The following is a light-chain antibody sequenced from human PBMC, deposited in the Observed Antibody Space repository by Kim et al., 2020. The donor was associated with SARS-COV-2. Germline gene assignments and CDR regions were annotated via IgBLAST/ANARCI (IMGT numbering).Light chain of an antibody. CDR1: TSNIGSAY. V-gene: IGLV1-47*01. Sequence: QSVLIQPPSASGTPGQRVAISCSGSTSNIGSAYVYWYQQVPGTTPRVVIFRDNERPSGVPDRFSGSKSGTSASLAISGLRSEDEADYYCATWDESLSGMVFGGGTQLTVL. J-gene: IGLJ2*01. CDR3: ATWDESLSGMV. CDR2: RDN.